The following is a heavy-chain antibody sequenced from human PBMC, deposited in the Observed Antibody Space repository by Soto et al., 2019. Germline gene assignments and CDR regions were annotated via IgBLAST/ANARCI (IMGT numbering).Heavy chain of an antibody. CDR1: GFTFSSYG. CDR2: IWYDGSNK. CDR3: ARDADYGGNGPGFDY. J-gene: IGHJ4*02. V-gene: IGHV3-33*01. D-gene: IGHD4-17*01. Sequence: GGSLRLSCAASGFTFSSYGMHWVRQAPGKGLEWVAVIWYDGSNKYYADSVKGRFTISRDNSKNTLYLQMNSLRAEDTAVYYCARDADYGGNGPGFDYWGQGTLVTVSS.